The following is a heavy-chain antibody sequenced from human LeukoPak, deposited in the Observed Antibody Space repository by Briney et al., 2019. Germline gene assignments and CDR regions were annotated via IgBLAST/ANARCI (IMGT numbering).Heavy chain of an antibody. V-gene: IGHV3-23*01. CDR2: ISGSGGTT. D-gene: IGHD3-3*01. J-gene: IGHJ4*02. CDR3: AKATVLRFLEWLLPPDC. CDR1: GFTFSNYA. Sequence: GGSLRLSCAASGFTFSNYAMSWVRQAPGKGLEWDSGISGSGGTTYYADSVKGRFTISRDNSKNTLYLQMNSLRAEDTAVYYCAKATVLRFLEWLLPPDCWGQGTLVTVSS.